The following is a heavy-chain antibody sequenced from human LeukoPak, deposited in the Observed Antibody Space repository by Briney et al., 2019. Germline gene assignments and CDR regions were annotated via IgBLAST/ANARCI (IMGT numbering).Heavy chain of an antibody. CDR3: AKDQGGIVVVPAAMAY. CDR1: GFTFSSYG. J-gene: IGHJ4*02. D-gene: IGHD2-2*01. V-gene: IGHV3-30*18. Sequence: GRSLRLSCAASGFTFSSYGMHWVRQAPGKGLEWVAVISYDGSNKYYADSVKGRFTLSRDNSENTLYLQMNSLRAEDTAVYYCAKDQGGIVVVPAAMAYWGQGTLVTVSS. CDR2: ISYDGSNK.